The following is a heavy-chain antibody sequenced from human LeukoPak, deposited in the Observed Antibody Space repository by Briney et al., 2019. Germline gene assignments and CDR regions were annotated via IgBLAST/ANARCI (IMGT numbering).Heavy chain of an antibody. CDR2: ISSSGSTI. D-gene: IGHD3-16*01. CDR3: ASQVRRGGVRSLFGDYYYYMDV. CDR1: GFTFSDYY. J-gene: IGHJ6*03. V-gene: IGHV3-11*01. Sequence: GGSPRLSCAASGFTFSDYYMSWIRQAPGKGLEWVSYISSSGSTIYYADSVKGRFTISRDNAKNSLYLQMNSLRAEDTAVYYCASQVRRGGVRSLFGDYYYYMDVWGKGTTVTISS.